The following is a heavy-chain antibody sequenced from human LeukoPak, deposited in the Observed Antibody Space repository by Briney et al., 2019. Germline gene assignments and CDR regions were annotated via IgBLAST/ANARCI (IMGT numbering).Heavy chain of an antibody. J-gene: IGHJ4*02. V-gene: IGHV3-74*01. CDR2: INSEGSTI. Sequence: PGGSLRLSCAGSGITFSTYWMHWVRQAPGMGLVWVSRINSEGSTISYADSVKGRFTISRDNAKNTLFLQMNSLRAEDTAVYYCARISSDSISYYDHWGQGTLVTVSS. CDR3: ARISSDSISYYDH. D-gene: IGHD3-22*01. CDR1: GITFSTYW.